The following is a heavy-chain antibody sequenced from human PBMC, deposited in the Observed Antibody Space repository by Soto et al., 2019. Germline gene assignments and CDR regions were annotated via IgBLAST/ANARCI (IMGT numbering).Heavy chain of an antibody. CDR3: ARVMITGPTFGGVIESAIRKRDY. CDR2: INHSGST. CDR1: GGSFSGYY. Sequence: QVQLKQWGAGLLKPSETLSLTCAVYGGSFSGYYWSWIRQPPGKGLEWIGEINHSGSTNYNPSLKSRVTISVDTSKNQFSLKLSSVTAADTAVYYCARVMITGPTFGGVIESAIRKRDYWGQGTLVTVSS. V-gene: IGHV4-34*01. J-gene: IGHJ4*02. D-gene: IGHD3-16*01.